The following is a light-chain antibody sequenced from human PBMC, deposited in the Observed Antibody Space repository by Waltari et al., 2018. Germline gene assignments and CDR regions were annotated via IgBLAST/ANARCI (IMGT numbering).Light chain of an antibody. CDR2: YDR. Sequence: SYVLTQPPSVSVAPGKTAILSCAGDNIGRKTVHWYQQKPGQAPVLVIYYDRDRPSGIPERFSGSNSANMATLTIIRVEAGDEADYWCQVWDSSTDHVVFGGGTKLTVL. CDR1: NIGRKT. J-gene: IGLJ3*02. V-gene: IGLV3-21*04. CDR3: QVWDSSTDHVV.